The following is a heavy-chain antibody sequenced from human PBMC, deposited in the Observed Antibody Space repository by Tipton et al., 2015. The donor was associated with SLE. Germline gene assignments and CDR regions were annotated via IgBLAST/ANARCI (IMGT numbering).Heavy chain of an antibody. Sequence: VQLVQSGAEVKKPGASVKVSCKASGYTFTSYWIGWVRQMPGKGLEWMGIIYPGDSDTRYSPSFQGQVTISADKSISTAYLQWSSLKASDTAMYYCVRRRGSIAARPDWDYWGQGTLVTVSS. V-gene: IGHV5-51*01. CDR2: IYPGDSDT. D-gene: IGHD6-6*01. CDR1: GYTFTSYW. J-gene: IGHJ4*02. CDR3: VRRRGSIAARPDWDY.